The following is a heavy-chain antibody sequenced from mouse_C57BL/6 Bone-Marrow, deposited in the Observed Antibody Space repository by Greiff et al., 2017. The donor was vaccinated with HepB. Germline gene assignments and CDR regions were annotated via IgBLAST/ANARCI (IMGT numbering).Heavy chain of an antibody. Sequence: EVKLVESGEGLVKPGGSLKLSCAASGFTFSSYAMSWVRQTPEKRLEWVAYISSGGDYIYYADTVKGRFTFSRDNARNTLYLQMSSLKSEDTAMYYCTRDEGDSSGYYAMDYWGQGTSVTVSS. J-gene: IGHJ4*01. CDR2: ISSGGDYI. V-gene: IGHV5-9-1*02. CDR3: TRDEGDSSGYYAMDY. D-gene: IGHD3-2*02. CDR1: GFTFSSYA.